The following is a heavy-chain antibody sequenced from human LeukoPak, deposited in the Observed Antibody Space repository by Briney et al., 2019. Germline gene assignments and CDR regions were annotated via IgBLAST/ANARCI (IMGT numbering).Heavy chain of an antibody. V-gene: IGHV1-18*01. J-gene: IGHJ4*02. CDR2: ISAYNGNT. D-gene: IGHD3-3*01. CDR3: ARDQGTIFGESFDY. Sequence: ASVKASCKASGYTFTSYGVTWVRQAPGQGLEWMGWISAYNGNTNYAQKLQGRVTMTTDTSTSTAYMELRSLRSDDTAVYYCARDQGTIFGESFDYWGQGTLVTVSS. CDR1: GYTFTSYG.